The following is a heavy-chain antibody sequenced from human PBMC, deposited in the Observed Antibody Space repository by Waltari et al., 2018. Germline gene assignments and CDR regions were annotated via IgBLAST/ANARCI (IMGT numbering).Heavy chain of an antibody. CDR1: GGSISSGGYY. Sequence: QVQLQESGPGLVKPSQTLSLTCTVSGGSISSGGYYWSWIRQHPGKGLEWIGYIYYSGSTYYNPSLKSRVTISVDTSKNQFSLKLSSVTAADTAVYYCARMSVTVPYYYYYMDVWGKGTTVTVSS. J-gene: IGHJ6*03. CDR3: ARMSVTVPYYYYYMDV. D-gene: IGHD4-4*01. V-gene: IGHV4-31*03. CDR2: IYYSGST.